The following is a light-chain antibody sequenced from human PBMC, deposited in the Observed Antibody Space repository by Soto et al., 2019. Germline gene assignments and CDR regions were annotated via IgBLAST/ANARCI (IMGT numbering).Light chain of an antibody. CDR1: QSISSY. CDR3: QQSYSNPRT. CDR2: GVS. Sequence: DIQMTQSPSSLSASVGDRITITCRASQSISSYLNWYQQKPGKAPNLLIYGVSSLHSGVPSRFSGSGSETDFTLTISSLQPEDFATYYCQQSYSNPRTFGQGPKVDIK. J-gene: IGKJ1*01. V-gene: IGKV1-39*01.